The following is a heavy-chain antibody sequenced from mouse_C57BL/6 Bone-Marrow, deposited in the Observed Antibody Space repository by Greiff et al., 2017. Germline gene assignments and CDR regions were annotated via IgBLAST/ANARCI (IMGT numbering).Heavy chain of an antibody. CDR2: IWGVGST. J-gene: IGHJ3*01. CDR1: GFSLTSSG. CDR3: ASDYYGGSLAY. Sequence: QVQLKESGPGLVEPSQSLSITCTVSGFSLTSSGVDWVRQSPGKGLEWLGVIWGVGSTNYNSALKSRLSISKDNSKSQVFLKMNSLQTDDTAMYYCASDYYGGSLAYWGQGTLVTVSA. V-gene: IGHV2-6*01. D-gene: IGHD1-1*01.